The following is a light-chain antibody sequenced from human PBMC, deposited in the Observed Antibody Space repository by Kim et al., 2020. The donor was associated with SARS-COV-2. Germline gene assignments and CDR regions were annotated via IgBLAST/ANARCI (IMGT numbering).Light chain of an antibody. CDR2: DVT. CDR3: RSYAGSNNGV. V-gene: IGLV2-8*01. Sequence: GQSVTISCTGSSSDIASYDYVSWYQQYPGKAPKLIIYDVTKRPSGVPDRFSGSKSANTASLTVSGLQAEDEADYYCRSYAGSNNGVFGGGTQLTVL. CDR1: SSDIASYDY. J-gene: IGLJ2*01.